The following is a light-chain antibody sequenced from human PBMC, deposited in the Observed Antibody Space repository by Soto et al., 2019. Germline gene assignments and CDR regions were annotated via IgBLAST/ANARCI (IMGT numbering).Light chain of an antibody. CDR1: QSVSSY. CDR3: QQYNIWSSIT. V-gene: IGKV3-11*01. Sequence: EIVLTQSPATLSLSPGERATLSCRASQSVSSYLAWYQQKPGQAPRLLIYDSSNRAAGIPARFSGSGSGTDFTLTISSLEPEDFAVYYCQQYNIWSSITFGQGTRLEIK. J-gene: IGKJ5*01. CDR2: DSS.